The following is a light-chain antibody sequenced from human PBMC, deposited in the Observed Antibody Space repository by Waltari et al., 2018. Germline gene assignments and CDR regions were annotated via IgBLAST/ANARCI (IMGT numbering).Light chain of an antibody. J-gene: IGKJ2*01. Sequence: IQMTQSPSSLSASVGDRVTITCQASQDISNYLNWYQQKPGKAPKLLIYSASNLEAGVPSRFSGSGSGTDFTFTISSLQPEDIATYYCQQYDNLLTFGQGTKLEIK. CDR3: QQYDNLLT. CDR1: QDISNY. V-gene: IGKV1-33*01. CDR2: SAS.